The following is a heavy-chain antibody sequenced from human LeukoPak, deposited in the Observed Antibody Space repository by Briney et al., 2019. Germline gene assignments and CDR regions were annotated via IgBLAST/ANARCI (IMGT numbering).Heavy chain of an antibody. CDR3: AKDLSVVGAHDSFDV. J-gene: IGHJ3*01. CDR2: IKSDGSTT. D-gene: IGHD1-26*01. CDR1: GFTFSGYW. V-gene: IGHV3-74*01. Sequence: PGGSLRLSCAASGFTFSGYWMQWVRQAPGKGLVWVSRIKSDGSTTTYADSVEGRFTISRDNAKNTLYLQMNSLRIEDTAVYYCAKDLSVVGAHDSFDVWGQGTMVTVSS.